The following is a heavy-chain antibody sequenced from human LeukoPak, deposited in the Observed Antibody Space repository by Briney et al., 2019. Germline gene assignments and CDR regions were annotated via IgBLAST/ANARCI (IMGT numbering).Heavy chain of an antibody. CDR1: GGTFSSYA. CDR3: ARGRTCGTSCSYYYMDV. J-gene: IGHJ6*03. V-gene: IGHV1-69*13. CDR2: IIPIFGTA. D-gene: IGHD2-2*01. Sequence: GASVKVSCKASGGTFSSYAISWVRQAPGQGLEWMGGIIPIFGTANYAQKFQGRVTITADESTSTAYMELSSLRSEDTAVYYCARGRTCGTSCSYYYMDVWGKGTTVTVSS.